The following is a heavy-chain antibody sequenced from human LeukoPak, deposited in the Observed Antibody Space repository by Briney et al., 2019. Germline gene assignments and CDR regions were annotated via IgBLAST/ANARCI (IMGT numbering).Heavy chain of an antibody. CDR1: GFTFSSYD. CDR2: IGTAGDT. V-gene: IGHV3-13*01. J-gene: IGHJ4*02. D-gene: IGHD2-15*01. Sequence: GGSLRLSCAASGFTFSSYDMHWVRQATGKGLEWVSAIGTAGDTYYPGSVKGRFTISRENAKNSLYLQMNSLRAEDTAVYYCAACSGGSCSYFDYWGQGTLVTVSS. CDR3: AACSGGSCSYFDY.